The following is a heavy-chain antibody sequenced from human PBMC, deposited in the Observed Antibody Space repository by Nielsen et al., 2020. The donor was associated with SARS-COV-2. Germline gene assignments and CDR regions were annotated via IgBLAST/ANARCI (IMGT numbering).Heavy chain of an antibody. V-gene: IGHV1-69*13. J-gene: IGHJ4*02. CDR3: AREVTMVRGVIEDY. D-gene: IGHD3-10*01. CDR2: IIPSFGAA. Sequence: SVKVSCKASGGTFSSYAISWVRQAPGQGLEWMGGIIPSFGAADYAQKFQGRVTITADESTSTAYMELSSLRSEDTAVYYCAREVTMVRGVIEDYWGQGTLVTVSS. CDR1: GGTFSSYA.